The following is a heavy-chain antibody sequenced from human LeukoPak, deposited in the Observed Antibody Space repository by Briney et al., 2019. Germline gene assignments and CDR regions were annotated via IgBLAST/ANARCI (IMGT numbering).Heavy chain of an antibody. J-gene: IGHJ4*02. CDR3: ARAGIAAAGTLDY. V-gene: IGHV1-69*01. CDR2: IIPIFGTA. Sequence: PRASVKVSCKASGGTFSSYAISWVRQAPGQGLEWMGGIIPIFGTANYAQKSQGRVTITADESTSTAYMELSSLRSEDTAVYYCARAGIAAAGTLDYWGQGTLVTVSS. D-gene: IGHD6-13*01. CDR1: GGTFSSYA.